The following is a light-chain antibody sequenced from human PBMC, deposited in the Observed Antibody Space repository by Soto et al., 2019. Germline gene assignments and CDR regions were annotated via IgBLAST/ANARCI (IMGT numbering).Light chain of an antibody. Sequence: EIVMTQSPATLSVSPGESATLSCRASQSISSELAWYQQKPGQPPRLLIYGASTSATGVPARFTGSGSGSDFTLTISGLQSEDFAVYYCQQGHNWPLTFGQGTRLEI. CDR1: QSISSE. CDR3: QQGHNWPLT. V-gene: IGKV3-15*01. J-gene: IGKJ2*01. CDR2: GAS.